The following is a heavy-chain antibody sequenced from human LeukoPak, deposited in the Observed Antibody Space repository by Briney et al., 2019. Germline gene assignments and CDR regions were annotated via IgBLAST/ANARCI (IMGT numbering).Heavy chain of an antibody. D-gene: IGHD2-21*01. CDR2: ISYDGSNK. Sequence: GGSLRLSCAASGFTFSNAWMSWVRQAPGKGLEWVAVISYDGSNKYYADSVKGRFTISRDNSKNTLYLQMNSLRAEDTAVYYCARDLSVVVIAKFFDYWGQGTLVTVSS. CDR3: ARDLSVVVIAKFFDY. V-gene: IGHV3-30-3*01. CDR1: GFTFSNAW. J-gene: IGHJ4*02.